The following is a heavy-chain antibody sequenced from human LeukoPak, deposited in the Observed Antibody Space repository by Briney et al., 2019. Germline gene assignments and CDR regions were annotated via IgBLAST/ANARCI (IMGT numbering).Heavy chain of an antibody. CDR2: ISGSGGST. D-gene: IGHD2-2*01. Sequence: PGGSLRLSCAASGFTFSSYAMTWVRQAPGKGLEWVSAISGSGGSTYYADSVRGRFTISRDNSKNTLYLQMNSLRAEDTAVYYCAKSSAMGHVVVPADRGYWGQGTLVTVSS. V-gene: IGHV3-23*01. J-gene: IGHJ4*02. CDR3: AKSSAMGHVVVPADRGY. CDR1: GFTFSSYA.